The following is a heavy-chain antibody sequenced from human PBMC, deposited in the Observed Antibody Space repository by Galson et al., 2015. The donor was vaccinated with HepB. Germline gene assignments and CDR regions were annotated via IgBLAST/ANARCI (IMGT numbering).Heavy chain of an antibody. CDR1: GFTFSSYG. D-gene: IGHD3-10*01. CDR2: ISYDGSNK. V-gene: IGHV3-30*18. Sequence: SLRLSCAASGFTFSSYGMHWVRQAPGKGLEWVAVISYDGSNKYYADSVKGRFTISRDNSKNTLYLQMNSLRAEDTAVYYCAKDSSLWFGVVQYYYYGMDVWGQGTTVTVSS. J-gene: IGHJ6*02. CDR3: AKDSSLWFGVVQYYYYGMDV.